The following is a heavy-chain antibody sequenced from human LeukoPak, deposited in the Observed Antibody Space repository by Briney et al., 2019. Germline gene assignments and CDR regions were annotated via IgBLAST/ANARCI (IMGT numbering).Heavy chain of an antibody. CDR2: IWYDGSNK. J-gene: IGHJ2*01. CDR1: GFTFSSYG. D-gene: IGHD2-21*01. Sequence: GGSLRLSCAASGFTFSSYGMHWVRQAPGKGLEWVAVIWYDGSNKYYADSVEGRFTISRDNSKNTLYLQMNSLRAEDTAVYYCAKEGGDYGYFDLWGRGTLVTVSS. CDR3: AKEGGDYGYFDL. V-gene: IGHV3-33*06.